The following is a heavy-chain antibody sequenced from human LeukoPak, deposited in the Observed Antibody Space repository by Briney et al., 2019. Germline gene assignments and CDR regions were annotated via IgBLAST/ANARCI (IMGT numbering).Heavy chain of an antibody. D-gene: IGHD6-19*01. J-gene: IGHJ4*02. CDR3: ATRPRSIAVAGSDY. V-gene: IGHV1-2*02. Sequence: EASVKVSCKASGYTFTVYYMHWVRQAPGQGREWMGWINPNSGGTNYAQKFQGRVTMTRDTSISTAYMELSRLRSDDTAVYYCATRPRSIAVAGSDYWGQGTLVTVSS. CDR1: GYTFTVYY. CDR2: INPNSGGT.